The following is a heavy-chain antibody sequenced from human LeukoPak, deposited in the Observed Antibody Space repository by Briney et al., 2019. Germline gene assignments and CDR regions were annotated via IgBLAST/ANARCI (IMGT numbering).Heavy chain of an antibody. CDR2: IRSGGAR. D-gene: IGHD3-16*02. CDR1: GFIFSHAW. Sequence: PGGSLRLSCTASGFIFSHAWMNWVRQAPGKGLQWLGRIRSGGAREYAAPAQGRFTISRDDSRNTVYLETNNLDTDDTAVYFCAVDTPVIDAQIDYWGRGTLVTVSS. CDR3: AVDTPVIDAQIDY. V-gene: IGHV3-15*01. J-gene: IGHJ4*02.